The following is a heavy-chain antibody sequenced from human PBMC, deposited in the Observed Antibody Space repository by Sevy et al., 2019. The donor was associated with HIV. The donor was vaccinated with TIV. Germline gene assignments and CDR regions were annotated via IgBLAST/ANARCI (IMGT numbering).Heavy chain of an antibody. V-gene: IGHV3-30*02. D-gene: IGHD6-6*01. J-gene: IGHJ5*02. Sequence: GGSLRLSCAASGFTFSSYGMHWVRQAPGKGLEWVAFIQYDGSNKYYADSVKGRFTVSIDSSKNTLYLQLNSLRGDDTAVYYCAKDGTGFVAAPYNWFDPWGQGTLVTVSS. CDR3: AKDGTGFVAAPYNWFDP. CDR2: IQYDGSNK. CDR1: GFTFSSYG.